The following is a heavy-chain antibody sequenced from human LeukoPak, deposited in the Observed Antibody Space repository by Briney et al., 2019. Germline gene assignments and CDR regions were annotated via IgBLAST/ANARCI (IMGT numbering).Heavy chain of an antibody. CDR3: ARLGSSWDFFDF. Sequence: PGGSLRLSCAASGFTSSSYSMNWVRQAPGKGLEWVANIKQDAGEIRYVDSVKGRFTISRDNAKNSVYLQMNSLRVEDTGVYYCARLGSSWDFFDFWGQGTLVTVS. V-gene: IGHV3-7*01. J-gene: IGHJ4*02. CDR2: IKQDAGEI. D-gene: IGHD6-13*01. CDR1: GFTSSSYS.